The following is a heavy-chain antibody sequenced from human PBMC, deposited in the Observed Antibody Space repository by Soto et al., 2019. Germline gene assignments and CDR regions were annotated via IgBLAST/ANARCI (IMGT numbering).Heavy chain of an antibody. Sequence: PGGSLRLSCAASGFTFSSYAMSWVRQAPGKGLEWVSGISGSGGSTYYADSVKGRFTISRDNSKNTLYLQMNSLRAEDTAVYYCARGEDYDFWSGQVDPTPYYYGMDVWGQGTTVTVSS. CDR2: ISGSGGST. V-gene: IGHV3-23*01. D-gene: IGHD3-3*01. J-gene: IGHJ6*02. CDR3: ARGEDYDFWSGQVDPTPYYYGMDV. CDR1: GFTFSSYA.